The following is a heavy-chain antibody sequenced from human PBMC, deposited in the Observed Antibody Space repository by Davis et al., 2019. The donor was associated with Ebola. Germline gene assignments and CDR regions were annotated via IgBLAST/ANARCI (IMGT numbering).Heavy chain of an antibody. J-gene: IGHJ6*02. CDR2: IIGDGSGT. CDR3: ARVRGNFWSGYSGMDV. Sequence: GESLKISCAASGFSISTYWMHWVRQAPGKGLVWVSRIIGDGSGTYYADSVKGRLTISRDNAKNTVYLQMNSLRVEDTALYYCARVRGNFWSGYSGMDVWGQGTTVTVSS. D-gene: IGHD3-3*01. CDR1: GFSISTYW. V-gene: IGHV3-74*01.